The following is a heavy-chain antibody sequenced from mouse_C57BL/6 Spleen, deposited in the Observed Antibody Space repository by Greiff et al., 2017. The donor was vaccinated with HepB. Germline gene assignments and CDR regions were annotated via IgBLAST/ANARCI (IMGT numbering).Heavy chain of an antibody. CDR1: GYSITSGYY. J-gene: IGHJ1*03. Sequence: EVQLQQSGPGLVKPSQSLSLTCSVTGYSITSGYYWNWIRQFPGNKLEWMGYISYDGSNNYNPSLKSRISITRDTSKNQFFLKLNSVTTEDAATYCCARVNWDYWYFDVWGTGTTVTVSS. CDR2: ISYDGSN. CDR3: ARVNWDYWYFDV. D-gene: IGHD4-1*01. V-gene: IGHV3-6*01.